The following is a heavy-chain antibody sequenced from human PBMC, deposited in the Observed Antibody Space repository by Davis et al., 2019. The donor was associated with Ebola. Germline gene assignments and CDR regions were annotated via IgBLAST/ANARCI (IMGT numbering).Heavy chain of an antibody. CDR2: IIPIRGIA. CDR3: ARDLVDRQWLLVYYFDY. D-gene: IGHD3-22*01. J-gene: IGHJ4*02. CDR1: GGTFSSYA. V-gene: IGHV1-69*04. Sequence: SVKVSCKASGGTFSSYAISWVRPAPGQGLEWMGRIIPIRGIANYAQKFQGRVTITADKSTSTAYMELSSLRSEDTAVYYCARDLVDRQWLLVYYFDYWGQGTLVTVSS.